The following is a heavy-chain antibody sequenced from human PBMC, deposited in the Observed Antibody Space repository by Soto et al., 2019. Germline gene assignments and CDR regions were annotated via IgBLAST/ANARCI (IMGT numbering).Heavy chain of an antibody. CDR2: INHSGST. J-gene: IGHJ4*02. Sequence: PSETLSITCRVSGYFISSSHWWGWIRQPPGTGLEWIGEINHSGSTNYDPSLKSRVTISVDTSKNQFSLKLTSVTAADTAVDYCAIHQITGLFVYWGQGTLVTVSS. CDR3: AIHQITGLFVY. D-gene: IGHD2-8*02. V-gene: IGHV4-28*01. CDR1: GYFISSSHW.